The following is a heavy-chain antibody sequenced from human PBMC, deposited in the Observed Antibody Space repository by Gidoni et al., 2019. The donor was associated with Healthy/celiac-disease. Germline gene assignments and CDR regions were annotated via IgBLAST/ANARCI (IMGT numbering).Heavy chain of an antibody. CDR1: GFTFSSYA. V-gene: IGHV3-23*01. CDR2: ISGSGGST. D-gene: IGHD2-2*01. J-gene: IGHJ4*02. Sequence: EVQLLESGGGLVQPGGSLRLSCAASGFTFSSYAMSWVRQAPGKGLGWVSAISGSGGSTYYADSVKGRFTISRDNSKNTLYLQMNSLRAEDTAVYYCAKIGRSTSFNSPDYWGQGTLVTVSS. CDR3: AKIGRSTSFNSPDY.